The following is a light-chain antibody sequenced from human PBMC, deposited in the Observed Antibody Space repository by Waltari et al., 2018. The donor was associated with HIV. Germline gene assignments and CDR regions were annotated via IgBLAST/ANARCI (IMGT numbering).Light chain of an antibody. CDR2: ATS. CDR1: SSNIGATFD. CDR3: QSFDSSLNAYV. V-gene: IGLV1-40*02. Sequence: QSVLTQPPSVSGAPGQRVIIPCTGSSSNIGATFDVHWYQLLPGTAPKLPIYATSNRPSGVPDRFSGSKSGTSASLAITGLQAEDEAEYYCQSFDSSLNAYVFGPGTTVVVL. J-gene: IGLJ1*01.